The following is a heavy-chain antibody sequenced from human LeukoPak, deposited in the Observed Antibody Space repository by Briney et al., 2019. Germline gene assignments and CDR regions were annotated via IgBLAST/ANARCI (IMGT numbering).Heavy chain of an antibody. D-gene: IGHD5-24*01. CDR3: ARSKDIRMGSKRGIEMDY. CDR2: IDPSGGST. Sequence: ASVKVSCKASGYTFTSYYIHWVRQAPGQGLEWMGLIDPSGGSTNYAQKFQGRVTMTRDTSTSTVYMELSSLRSEDTAVYYCARSKDIRMGSKRGIEMDYWGQGTLVTVSS. CDR1: GYTFTSYY. V-gene: IGHV1-46*01. J-gene: IGHJ4*02.